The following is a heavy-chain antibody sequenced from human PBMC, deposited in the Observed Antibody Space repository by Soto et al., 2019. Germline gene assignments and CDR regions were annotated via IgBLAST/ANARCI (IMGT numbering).Heavy chain of an antibody. J-gene: IGHJ4*02. D-gene: IGHD1-1*01. CDR2: IYYSGST. V-gene: IGHV4-39*01. CDR1: GGSISSSSYY. Sequence: QLQLQESGPGLVKPSETLSLTCTVSGGSISSSSYYWGWIRQPPGKGLEWIGSIYYSGSTYYNPSLKGRFTISVDTSKNQFSLKLSSVTAADTAVYYCARHPAKLDPPELFDYWGQGTLVTVSS. CDR3: ARHPAKLDPPELFDY.